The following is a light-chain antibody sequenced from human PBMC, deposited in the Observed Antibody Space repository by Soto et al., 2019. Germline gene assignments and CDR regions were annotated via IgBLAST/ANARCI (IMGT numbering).Light chain of an antibody. CDR1: SSDVGGYNY. V-gene: IGLV2-14*01. CDR3: CSDTSLSARV. CDR2: EDS. J-gene: IGLJ3*02. Sequence: QSALTQPASVSGSPGQSITISCTGTSSDVGGYNYVSWYQQHPGTAPKLMIYEDSNRPSGVANRFSGSKSGNTASLTISGLPAEDEAYYCCCSDTSLSARVFGGGTKLTVL.